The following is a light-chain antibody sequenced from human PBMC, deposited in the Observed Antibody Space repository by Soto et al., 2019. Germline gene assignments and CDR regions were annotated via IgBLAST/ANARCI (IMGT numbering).Light chain of an antibody. CDR3: MQALQTPRT. CDR2: LGS. Sequence: DIVMTQSPLSLPVTPGEPASISCRSSQSLLHSNGYNYLDWYLQKPGQSPQLLIYLGSNRASGVFDTXSGSGSGTDFTLKISRVEAEDVGVYYCMQALQTPRTFGQGTKVEIK. CDR1: QSLLHSNGYNY. V-gene: IGKV2-28*01. J-gene: IGKJ1*01.